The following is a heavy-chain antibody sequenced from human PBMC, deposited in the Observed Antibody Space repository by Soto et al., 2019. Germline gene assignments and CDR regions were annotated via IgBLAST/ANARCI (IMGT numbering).Heavy chain of an antibody. V-gene: IGHV3-23*01. CDR1: GFTFSSYA. D-gene: IGHD3-22*01. Sequence: GGSLRLSCAASGFTFSSYAMSWVRQAPGKGLEWVSAISGSGGSTYYADSVKGRFTISRDNSKNTLYLQMNSLRAEDTAVYYCAKDVYDSSGYPGPNDYWGQGTLVTVSS. CDR2: ISGSGGST. J-gene: IGHJ4*02. CDR3: AKDVYDSSGYPGPNDY.